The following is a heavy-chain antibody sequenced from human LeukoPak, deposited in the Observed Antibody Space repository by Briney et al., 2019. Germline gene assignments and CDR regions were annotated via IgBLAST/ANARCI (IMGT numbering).Heavy chain of an antibody. V-gene: IGHV3-30*18. CDR3: AKDYLGASHTFDI. J-gene: IGHJ3*02. CDR2: ISYDGTIK. Sequence: PGRSLRLSYAASGFTFSTYGMHWVRQTPGKGLEWVAVISYDGTIKHYADPVKGRFTISRDNSKNTLYLQMSSLRGEDTAVYYCAKDYLGASHTFDIWGQGTMVTVSS. CDR1: GFTFSTYG. D-gene: IGHD1-26*01.